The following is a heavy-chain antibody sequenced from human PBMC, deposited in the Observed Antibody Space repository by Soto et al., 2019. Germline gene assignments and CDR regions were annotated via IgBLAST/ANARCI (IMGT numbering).Heavy chain of an antibody. CDR3: AKGDNLGPKTGYAFDP. Sequence: PSQTLSLTCAISGDSVSSNTASWNWIRQSPSRGLGLLGRTYFRSKWYNDYAVSVKSRIIINPDTSNNQFSLQLNSVTPEDTAVYFCAKGDNLGPKTGYAFDPWGQGIMVTVSS. D-gene: IGHD5-12*01. CDR1: GDSVSSNTAS. CDR2: TYFRSKWYN. J-gene: IGHJ5*02. V-gene: IGHV6-1*01.